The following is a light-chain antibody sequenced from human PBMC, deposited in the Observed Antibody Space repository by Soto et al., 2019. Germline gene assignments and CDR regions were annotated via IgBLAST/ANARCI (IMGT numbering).Light chain of an antibody. Sequence: QSVLTQRASVSGSPGQSITISCIGTSSDVGVYDFVSWYQHHPGKAPKLLIYEVSNRPSGVSNRFSGSKSGNTASLTISGLQAEDEADYYCSSYTNNSPYVFGTGTKVTVL. CDR2: EVS. J-gene: IGLJ1*01. CDR3: SSYTNNSPYV. CDR1: SSDVGVYDF. V-gene: IGLV2-14*01.